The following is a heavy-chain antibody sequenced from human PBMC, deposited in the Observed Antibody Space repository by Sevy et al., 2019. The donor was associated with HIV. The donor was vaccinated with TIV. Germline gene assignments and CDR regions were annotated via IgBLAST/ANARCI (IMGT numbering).Heavy chain of an antibody. CDR3: ARDCVGVVIPYYYYGMDV. Sequence: GGSLRLSCAASGFTFSSYAMHWVRQAPGKGLEWVAVISYDGSNKYYADSVKGRFTISRDNSKNTLYLQMNSLRAEDTAVYYCARDCVGVVIPYYYYGMDVWGQGTTVTVSS. V-gene: IGHV3-30-3*01. CDR1: GFTFSSYA. D-gene: IGHD3-3*01. CDR2: ISYDGSNK. J-gene: IGHJ6*02.